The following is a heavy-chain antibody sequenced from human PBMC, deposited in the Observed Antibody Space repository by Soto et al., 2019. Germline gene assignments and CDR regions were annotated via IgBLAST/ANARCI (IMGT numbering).Heavy chain of an antibody. Sequence: EVQLVESGGGLVQTGGSLRLSCAASGFTFSSYWMHWVRQAPGKGLVWVSRINNDGSSTTYADSVKGRFTIARDNAKNTLYLQMNSLRDEDRAVYYCAKGSGAQSGLLEYWGQGTLVTVSS. CDR3: AKGSGAQSGLLEY. CDR1: GFTFSSYW. CDR2: INNDGSST. V-gene: IGHV3-74*01. J-gene: IGHJ4*02. D-gene: IGHD6-25*01.